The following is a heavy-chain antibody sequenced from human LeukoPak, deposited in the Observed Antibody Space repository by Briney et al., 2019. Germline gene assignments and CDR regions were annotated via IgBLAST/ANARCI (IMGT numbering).Heavy chain of an antibody. V-gene: IGHV3-23*01. Sequence: PGGSLRLSCAASGFTFSSYGMSWVRQAPGKGLEWVSAISGSGGSTYYADSVKGRFTISRDNSKNTLYLQMNSLRAEDTAGYYCAKDRQAARYFDSLLFSSCFDYWGQGTLVTVSS. J-gene: IGHJ4*02. CDR3: AKDRQAARYFDSLLFSSCFDY. D-gene: IGHD3-9*01. CDR1: GFTFSSYG. CDR2: ISGSGGST.